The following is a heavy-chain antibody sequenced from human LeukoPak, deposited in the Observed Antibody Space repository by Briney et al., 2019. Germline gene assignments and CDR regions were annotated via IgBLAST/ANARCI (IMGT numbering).Heavy chain of an antibody. J-gene: IGHJ4*02. Sequence: ASVKVSCKASGYTFTSYYMHWVRQAPGQGLEWMGIINPSGGSTSYAQKFQGRVTMTRDTFTSTVYMELSSLRSEDTAVYYCAREDYDFWSGYYTGGYYFDYWGQGTLVTVSS. V-gene: IGHV1-46*01. D-gene: IGHD3-3*01. CDR3: AREDYDFWSGYYTGGYYFDY. CDR2: INPSGGST. CDR1: GYTFTSYY.